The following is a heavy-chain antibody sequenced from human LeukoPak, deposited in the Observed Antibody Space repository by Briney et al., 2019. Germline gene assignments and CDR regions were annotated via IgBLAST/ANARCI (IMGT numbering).Heavy chain of an antibody. CDR1: GFTFDDYG. CDR3: AGKYSSGFLSG. V-gene: IGHV3-20*04. D-gene: IGHD6-19*01. CDR2: INWNGGST. J-gene: IGHJ4*02. Sequence: GGSLRLSCAASGFTFDDYGLSWVRQAPGKGLEWVSTINWNGGSTGYADSVKGRFTISRDNAKNSLYLQMNSLRAEDTAVYYCAGKYSSGFLSGWGQGTLVTVSS.